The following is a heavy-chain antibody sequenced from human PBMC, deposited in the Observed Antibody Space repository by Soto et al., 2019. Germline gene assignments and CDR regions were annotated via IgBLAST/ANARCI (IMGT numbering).Heavy chain of an antibody. J-gene: IGHJ4*02. D-gene: IGHD1-7*01. Sequence: GRPMRRPCAALGFTFSSYWIHWVRQATGQGLEWVSRINTDGSSTVYADSVKGRFTISRDNATNTLYVQMTSLRAEDTAVYYCTRGLENYSYSDYWGQGILVTASS. V-gene: IGHV3-74*01. CDR2: INTDGSST. CDR1: GFTFSSYW. CDR3: TRGLENYSYSDY.